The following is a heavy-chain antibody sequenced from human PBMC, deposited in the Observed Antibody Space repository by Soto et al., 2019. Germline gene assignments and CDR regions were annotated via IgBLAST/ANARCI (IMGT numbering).Heavy chain of an antibody. V-gene: IGHV3-15*01. CDR1: GFTFSNAW. CDR2: IKSKPDGGTT. Sequence: GGSLRLSCVGSGFTFSNAWINWVRQTPGKGLEWVGRIKSKPDGGTTDYAAPVKGRFTISRDDSKNTVYLQMNSLKTGDTALYYCVTGQYCDYWGQGTLVTVSS. CDR3: VTGQYCDY. J-gene: IGHJ4*02.